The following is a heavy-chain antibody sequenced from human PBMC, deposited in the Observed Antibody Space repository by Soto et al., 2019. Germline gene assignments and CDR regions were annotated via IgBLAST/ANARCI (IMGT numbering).Heavy chain of an antibody. D-gene: IGHD6-13*01. J-gene: IGHJ6*01. V-gene: IGHV3-30-3*01. CDR2: ISYDGSNK. Sequence: QVQLVESGGGVVQPGRSLRLSCAASGFTFSSYAMHWVRQAPGKGLEWVAVISYDGSNKYYADSVKGRFTISRDNSKNTLYLQKNNLRAEDKAVYYCGRAGAGIYYYYGMDVWGQGTTVTVSS. CDR1: GFTFSSYA. CDR3: GRAGAGIYYYYGMDV.